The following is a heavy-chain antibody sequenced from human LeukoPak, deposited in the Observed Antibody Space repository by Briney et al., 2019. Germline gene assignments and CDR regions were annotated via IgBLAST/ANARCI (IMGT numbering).Heavy chain of an antibody. J-gene: IGHJ4*02. CDR1: GFTFGSYW. Sequence: GGSLRLSCAASGFTFGSYWMHWVRQAPGKGLVWVSRINSDGSSTSYADSVKGRFTISRDNAKNTLYLQMNSLRAEDTAVYYCATKRGSGSYLIDYWGQGTPVTVSS. CDR3: ATKRGSGSYLIDY. V-gene: IGHV3-74*01. CDR2: INSDGSST. D-gene: IGHD3-10*01.